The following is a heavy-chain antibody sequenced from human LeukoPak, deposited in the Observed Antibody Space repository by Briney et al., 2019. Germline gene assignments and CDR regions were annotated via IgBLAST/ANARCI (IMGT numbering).Heavy chain of an antibody. CDR3: ARAPSEVGGYYPEYFRH. D-gene: IGHD3-22*01. J-gene: IGHJ1*01. CDR1: GFTFSRYW. V-gene: IGHV3-74*01. CDR2: IKSDGKT. Sequence: GGSLRLSCEASGFTFSRYWMHWVRQAPGKGLVWVSRIKSDGKTNYADSVKGRFTISRDNAKNTVSLQMDSMRAEDTGVYYCARAPSEVGGYYPEYFRHWGQGTLVTVSS.